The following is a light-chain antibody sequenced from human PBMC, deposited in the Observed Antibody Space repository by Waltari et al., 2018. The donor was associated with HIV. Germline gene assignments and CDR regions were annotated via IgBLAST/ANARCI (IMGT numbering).Light chain of an antibody. Sequence: DVVMTQSPDSLAVSLGERATINCKSSQNVLFNPNNKNYLAWYQQKPQQPPKLIIYWASTRESGVPDRFSGAGSGTDFTLTISSLQAEDVAVYYCQQYYTSPPAFGQGTKVEIK. CDR1: QNVLFNPNNKNY. V-gene: IGKV4-1*01. CDR3: QQYYTSPPA. J-gene: IGKJ2*01. CDR2: WAS.